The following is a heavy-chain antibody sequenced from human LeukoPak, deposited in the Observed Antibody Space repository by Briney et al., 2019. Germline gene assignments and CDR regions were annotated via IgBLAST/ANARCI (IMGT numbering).Heavy chain of an antibody. CDR2: INSDGSST. V-gene: IGHV3-74*01. CDR1: GFTFSSYW. J-gene: IGHJ4*02. D-gene: IGHD4-17*01. Sequence: GGPLRLSCAASGFTFSSYWMHWVRQAPGKGLVWVSRINSDGSSTRYADSVKGRFTISRHNAKNTLYLQMHSLICEHTTGYYFTRHRPGDDGYDYWGQGTLVTVSS. CDR3: TRHRPGDDGYDY.